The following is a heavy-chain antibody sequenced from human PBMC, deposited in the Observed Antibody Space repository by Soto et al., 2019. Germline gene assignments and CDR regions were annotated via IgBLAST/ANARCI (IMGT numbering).Heavy chain of an antibody. J-gene: IGHJ4*02. CDR1: GLTINIYS. V-gene: IGHV3-21*01. Sequence: GGSLRLSCAASGLTINIYSMNWVRQAPGKGLEWVSSISSSSAYIYYSDSVKGRFTISRDNAKRSLYLEMNSLRAGDTAVYYCASGGDYFDYWGPGTLVTVSS. CDR3: ASGGDYFDY. CDR2: ISSSSAYI.